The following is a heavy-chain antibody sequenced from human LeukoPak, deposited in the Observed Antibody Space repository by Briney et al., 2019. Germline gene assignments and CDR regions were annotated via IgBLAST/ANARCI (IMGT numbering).Heavy chain of an antibody. V-gene: IGHV1-18*01. CDR2: ISTYNADT. J-gene: IGHJ4*02. CDR3: ARDPGQYYDILTGYYTPYYFDY. Sequence: ASVKVSCKASGYTFTSYGISWVRQAPGQGLEWMGWISTYNADTDYAQNLRGRVTMTTDTSTSTAYMELRSLRSDDTAVYYCARDPGQYYDILTGYYTPYYFDYWGQGTLVTVSS. CDR1: GYTFTSYG. D-gene: IGHD3-9*01.